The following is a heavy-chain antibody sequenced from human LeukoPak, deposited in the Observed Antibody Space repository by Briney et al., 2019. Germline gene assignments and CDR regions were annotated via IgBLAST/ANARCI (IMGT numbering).Heavy chain of an antibody. Sequence: GGSLRLSCAASGFTLSGYWMNWVRQAPGEGLEWVANINLGGSAKLYVDSVKGRFTISRDNAKNSLDLQMNSLKVEDTAVYYCAAWGKYNYWGQGTLVTVSS. CDR1: GFTLSGYW. J-gene: IGHJ4*02. CDR3: AAWGKYNY. CDR2: INLGGSAK. V-gene: IGHV3-7*01. D-gene: IGHD7-27*01.